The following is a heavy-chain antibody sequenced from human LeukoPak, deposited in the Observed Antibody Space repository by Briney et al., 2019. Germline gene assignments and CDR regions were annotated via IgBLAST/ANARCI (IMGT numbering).Heavy chain of an antibody. CDR3: ARALSGYIYVLDY. CDR2: IDTSGRT. CDR1: GGSISRSY. Sequence: PSETLSLSCTVSGGSISRSYWSWIRQPAGKGMEWLGHIDTSGRTSYNPSLTSRVTMSVDTSKNQFSLSLSSVTAADTAVYYCARALSGYIYVLDYWGQGTLVTVSS. J-gene: IGHJ4*02. V-gene: IGHV4-4*07. D-gene: IGHD5-18*01.